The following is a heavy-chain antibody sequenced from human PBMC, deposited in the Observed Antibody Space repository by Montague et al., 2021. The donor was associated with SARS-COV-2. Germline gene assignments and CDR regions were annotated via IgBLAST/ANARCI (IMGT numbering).Heavy chain of an antibody. Sequence: SLRLSCAVSGFTFSSYEMNWVRQAPGKGLEWVSYITSSGSTIYYXDSVKGRFTISRDNAKNSLFLQMNSLRAEDTAVYYCARDLRDYDILTGYLWGQGTLVTVSS. V-gene: IGHV3-48*03. D-gene: IGHD3-9*01. CDR3: ARDLRDYDILTGYL. CDR1: GFTFSSYE. CDR2: ITSSGSTI. J-gene: IGHJ4*02.